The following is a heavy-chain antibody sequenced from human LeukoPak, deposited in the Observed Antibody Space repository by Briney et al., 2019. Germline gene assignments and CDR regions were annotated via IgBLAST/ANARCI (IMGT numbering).Heavy chain of an antibody. V-gene: IGHV4-38-2*02. CDR1: GYSISSGYY. J-gene: IGHJ4*02. Sequence: SETLSLTXTVSGYSISSGYYWGWIRQPPGKGLEWIGSIYHSGSTYYNPSLKSRVTISVDTSKNQFSLKLSSVTAADTAVYYCARVGITIFGVDWYYFDYWGPGTLVTVSS. CDR3: ARVGITIFGVDWYYFDY. CDR2: IYHSGST. D-gene: IGHD3-3*01.